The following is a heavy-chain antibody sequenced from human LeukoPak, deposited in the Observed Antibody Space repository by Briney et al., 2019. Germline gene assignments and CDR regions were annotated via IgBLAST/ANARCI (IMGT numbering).Heavy chain of an antibody. V-gene: IGHV4-34*01. J-gene: IGHJ4*02. Sequence: SETLSLTCAVSGGSFSGYYWTWLRQPPGKGLEWIGEINHSGSANYNPSLKSRVTISLDTSKNQFSLKLSSVTAADTAVYYCARGQGTVTTHWGQGTLVTVSS. CDR3: ARGQGTVTTH. CDR2: INHSGSA. CDR1: GGSFSGYY. D-gene: IGHD4-17*01.